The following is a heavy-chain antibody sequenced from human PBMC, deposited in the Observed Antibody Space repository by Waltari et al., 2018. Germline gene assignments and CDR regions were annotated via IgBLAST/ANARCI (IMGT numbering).Heavy chain of an antibody. D-gene: IGHD1-26*01. CDR1: GGTFSSYT. CDR3: AMLGGWELPSDTERYFDL. Sequence: QVQLVQSGAEVKKPGSSVKVSCKASGGTFSSYTISWVRQAPGQGLEWMGRIIPILGIANYAQKFQGRVTITADKSTSTAYMELSSLRSEDTAVYYCAMLGGWELPSDTERYFDLWGRGTLVTVSS. J-gene: IGHJ2*01. V-gene: IGHV1-69*02. CDR2: IIPILGIA.